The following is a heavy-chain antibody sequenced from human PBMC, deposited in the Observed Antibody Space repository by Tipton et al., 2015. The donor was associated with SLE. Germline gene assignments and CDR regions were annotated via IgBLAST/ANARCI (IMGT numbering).Heavy chain of an antibody. V-gene: IGHV5-10-1*01. CDR3: ARDGEAVAGTGDAFDI. CDR2: IDPSDSYT. D-gene: IGHD6-19*01. J-gene: IGHJ3*02. CDR1: GYSFTSYW. Sequence: QLVQSGPEVKKPGESLRISCKGSGYSFTSYWISWVRQMPGKGLEWMGRIDPSDSYTNYSPSFQGHVTISADKSISTAYLQWSSLKASDTAMYYCARDGEAVAGTGDAFDIWGQGTMVTVSS.